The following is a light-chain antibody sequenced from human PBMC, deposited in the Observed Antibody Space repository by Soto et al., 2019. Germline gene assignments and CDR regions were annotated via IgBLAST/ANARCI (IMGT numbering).Light chain of an antibody. J-gene: IGKJ1*01. Sequence: EIVLTQSPGTLSLSPGERATLSCRASQSVSSSYLAWYQQKPGQAPRLLIYGASSRATGIPDRFSGSGSGTDFTLISSRLEPEDVAFYYCQQYGSSPRTFGQGTKVEIK. CDR3: QQYGSSPRT. CDR2: GAS. CDR1: QSVSSSY. V-gene: IGKV3-20*01.